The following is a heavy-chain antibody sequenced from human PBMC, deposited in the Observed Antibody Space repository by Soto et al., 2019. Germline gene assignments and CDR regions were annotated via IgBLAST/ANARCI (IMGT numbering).Heavy chain of an antibody. J-gene: IGHJ4*02. CDR2: VNPSGGHT. V-gene: IGHV1-46*01. CDR3: ARGGHVVVGTAALDY. CDR1: GDTFTDYY. Sequence: QVQLVQSGAEVKKPGASVKVSCKASGDTFTDYYIHWVRQAPGQGLEWMGTVNPSGGHTTYAQHFLGRMTMTRDTSTSTLSMELTRLTSEDTAVYYCARGGHVVVGTAALDYWGQGTLVTVSS. D-gene: IGHD2-21*02.